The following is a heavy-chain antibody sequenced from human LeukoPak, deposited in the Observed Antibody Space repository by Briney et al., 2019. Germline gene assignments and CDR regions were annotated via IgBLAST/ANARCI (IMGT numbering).Heavy chain of an antibody. D-gene: IGHD3-9*01. Sequence: GGSLRLSCAASGFTFSSYGMHWVRQAPGKGLELVAVIWYDGSNKYYADSVKGRFTISRDNSKNTLYLQMNSLRAEDTAVYYCARGLVTRFDPWGQGTLVTVSS. J-gene: IGHJ5*02. CDR3: ARGLVTRFDP. CDR2: IWYDGSNK. CDR1: GFTFSSYG. V-gene: IGHV3-33*01.